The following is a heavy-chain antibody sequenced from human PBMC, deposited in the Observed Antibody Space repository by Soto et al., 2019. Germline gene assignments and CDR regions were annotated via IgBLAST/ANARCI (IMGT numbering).Heavy chain of an antibody. CDR1: GFTFSSYW. D-gene: IGHD3-3*01. V-gene: IGHV3-7*05. CDR2: IKQDGSEK. J-gene: IGHJ4*02. Sequence: GESLKISCAASGFTFSSYWMSWVRQAPGKGLEWVANIKQDGSEKYYVDSVKGRFTISRDNAKNSLYLQMNSLRAEDTAVYYCARSPMGYDFWSGDYWGQGTLVTVSS. CDR3: ARSPMGYDFWSGDY.